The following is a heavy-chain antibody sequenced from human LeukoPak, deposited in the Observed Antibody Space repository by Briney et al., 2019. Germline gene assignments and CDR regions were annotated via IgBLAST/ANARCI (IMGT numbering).Heavy chain of an antibody. CDR2: INPSGGST. CDR3: ARAPVRRYDILTGYFRAFDS. Sequence: ASVKVSCKASGYTFTSYYMHWVRQAPGQGLEWMGIINPSGGSTSYAQKFQGRVTMTRDTSTSTVYMELSSLRSEDTAVYYCARAPVRRYDILTGYFRAFDSWGQGTMVTVSS. CDR1: GYTFTSYY. V-gene: IGHV1-46*03. D-gene: IGHD3-9*01. J-gene: IGHJ3*02.